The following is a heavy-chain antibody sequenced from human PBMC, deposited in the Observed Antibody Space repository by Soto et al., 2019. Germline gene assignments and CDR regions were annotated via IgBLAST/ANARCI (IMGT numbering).Heavy chain of an antibody. CDR1: GGSIDSGAFS. Sequence: PSETLSLTCAVSGGSIDSGAFSLSWIRQPPGKGLEWIGYVTHSGTAYSIPSLNGRLTLSVDSSQTQFSLKLTSVTAADSDFYYCARIQWAQSSLDSWGRGILVTVSS. D-gene: IGHD6-19*01. V-gene: IGHV4-30-2*01. J-gene: IGHJ4*02. CDR2: VTHSGTA. CDR3: ARIQWAQSSLDS.